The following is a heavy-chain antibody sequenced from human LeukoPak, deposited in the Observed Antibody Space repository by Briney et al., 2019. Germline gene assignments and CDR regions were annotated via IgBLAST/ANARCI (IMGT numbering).Heavy chain of an antibody. Sequence: GGSLRLSCAASGFTFSDYYMSWIRQAPGKGLEWVSYISSSSSYTNYADSVKGRFTISRDNSKNTLYLQMNSLRAEDTAVYYCAKALSGYDRDYFDYWGQGTLVTVSS. CDR1: GFTFSDYY. J-gene: IGHJ4*02. CDR3: AKALSGYDRDYFDY. V-gene: IGHV3-11*05. D-gene: IGHD5-12*01. CDR2: ISSSSSYT.